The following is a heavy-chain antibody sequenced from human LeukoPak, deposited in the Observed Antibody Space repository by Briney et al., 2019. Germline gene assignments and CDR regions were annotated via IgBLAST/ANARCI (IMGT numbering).Heavy chain of an antibody. V-gene: IGHV1-46*01. J-gene: IGHJ4*02. Sequence: ASVKVSCKASGYTFISHYMHWVRQAPGQGLEWMGIINPGGGSTSYAQKFQGRATMTRDTSTSTVYMELSSLRSEDTAVYYCASDGYSSGWYVLDYWGQGTLVTVSS. CDR3: ASDGYSSGWYVLDY. CDR2: INPGGGST. CDR1: GYTFISHY. D-gene: IGHD6-19*01.